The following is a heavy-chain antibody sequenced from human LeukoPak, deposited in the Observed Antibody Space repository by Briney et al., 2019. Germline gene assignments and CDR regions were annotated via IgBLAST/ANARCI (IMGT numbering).Heavy chain of an antibody. J-gene: IGHJ4*02. CDR2: FDPEDGET. V-gene: IGHV1-24*01. CDR1: GYTLTELS. Sequence: GASVKVSCEVSGYTLTELSMHWVRQAPGKGLEWMGGFDPEDGETIYAQKFQGRVTMTEDTSTDTAYMELSSLRSEDTAVYYCATGIVATTDGWIDYWGQGTLVTVSS. D-gene: IGHD5-12*01. CDR3: ATGIVATTDGWIDY.